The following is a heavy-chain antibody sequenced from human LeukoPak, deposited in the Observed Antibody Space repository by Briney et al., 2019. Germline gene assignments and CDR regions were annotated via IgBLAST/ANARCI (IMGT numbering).Heavy chain of an antibody. CDR3: ARDHHSYDFWSVPNWFDP. J-gene: IGHJ5*02. Sequence: PSETLSLTCTVSDDFLRRESRTWIRQPPGKGLAYIGYISYGGTTNYNPSLKNRVTMSVDTSKNQFSLKLSSVTAADTAVYYCARDHHSYDFWSVPNWFDPWGQGTLVTVSS. D-gene: IGHD3-3*01. CDR2: ISYGGTT. V-gene: IGHV4-59*12. CDR1: DDFLRRES.